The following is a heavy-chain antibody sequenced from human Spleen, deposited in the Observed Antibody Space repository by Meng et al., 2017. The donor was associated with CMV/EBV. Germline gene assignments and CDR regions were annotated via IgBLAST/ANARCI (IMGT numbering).Heavy chain of an antibody. J-gene: IGHJ4*02. CDR3: ARVSEYCTTTNCYKVFGY. CDR2: INPNNGGT. CDR1: GYTFTSYD. V-gene: IGHV1-2*02. D-gene: IGHD2-2*02. Sequence: ASVKVSCKASGYTFTSYDINWVRQATGQGLEWMGWINPNNGGTKYSQKFQGRVTMTRDTSIGTAYMELSSLKSDDTAVYYCARVSEYCTTTNCYKVFGYWGQGTLVTVSS.